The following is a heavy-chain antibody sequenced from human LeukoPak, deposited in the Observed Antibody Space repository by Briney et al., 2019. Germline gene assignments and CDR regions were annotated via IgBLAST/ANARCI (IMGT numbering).Heavy chain of an antibody. CDR1: GYTFTDYY. J-gene: IGHJ4*02. CDR2: INPNSGST. Sequence: AASVKVSCKASGYTFTDYYMDWVRQAPGQGLEWMGWINPNSGSTNYAQKFQGRVTMTRDTSISTAYMELSSLTSDDTAVYYCARENGAFSPFGYWGQGTLVTVPS. V-gene: IGHV1-2*02. D-gene: IGHD2-8*01. CDR3: ARENGAFSPFGY.